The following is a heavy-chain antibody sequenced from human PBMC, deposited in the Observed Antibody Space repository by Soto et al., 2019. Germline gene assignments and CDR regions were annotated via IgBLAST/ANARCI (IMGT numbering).Heavy chain of an antibody. J-gene: IGHJ3*02. CDR1: GFTFSSYA. CDR3: AKIDYYDSSGTSAFDI. D-gene: IGHD3-22*01. Sequence: GGSLRLSCAASGFTFSSYAMSWVRQAPGKGLEWVSAISGSGGSTYYADSVKGRFTISRDNSKNTLYLQMNSLRAEDTAVYYCAKIDYYDSSGTSAFDIWGQGTMVTVSS. V-gene: IGHV3-23*01. CDR2: ISGSGGST.